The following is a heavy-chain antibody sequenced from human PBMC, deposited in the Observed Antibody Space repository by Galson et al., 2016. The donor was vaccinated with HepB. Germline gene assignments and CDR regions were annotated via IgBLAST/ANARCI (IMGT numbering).Heavy chain of an antibody. Sequence: TLSLTCTVSGDSIPNYRWSWIRQPPGKGLGWIGYIYGSGNTNYNPSLKSRVTLSLHPSQNQVSLKLTSVTAADTAVYYCARSGSYYIFDYWGQGALVTVSS. D-gene: IGHD3-10*01. V-gene: IGHV4-59*01. CDR2: IYGSGNT. CDR3: ARSGSYYIFDY. CDR1: GDSIPNYR. J-gene: IGHJ4*02.